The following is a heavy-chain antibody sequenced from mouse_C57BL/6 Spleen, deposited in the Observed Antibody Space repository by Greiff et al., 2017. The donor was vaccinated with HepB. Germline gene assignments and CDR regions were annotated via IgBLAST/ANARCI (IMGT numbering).Heavy chain of an antibody. Sequence: QVQLQQSGPELVKPGASVKISCKASGYAFSSSWMNWVKQRPGKGLEWIGRIYPGDGDTNYNGKFKGKATLTADKSSSTAYMQLSSLTSEDSAVYFCARSEETWFAYWGQGTLVTVSA. V-gene: IGHV1-82*01. CDR3: ARSEETWFAY. J-gene: IGHJ3*01. CDR1: GYAFSSSW. CDR2: IYPGDGDT.